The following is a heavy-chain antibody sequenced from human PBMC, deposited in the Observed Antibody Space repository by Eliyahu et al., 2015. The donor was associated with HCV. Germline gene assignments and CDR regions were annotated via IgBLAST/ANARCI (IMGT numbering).Heavy chain of an antibody. J-gene: IGHJ4*02. CDR2: INSRNDYI. D-gene: IGHD1-7*01. CDR3: ARDRTGTAYSFDF. CDR1: GFSVLXHS. Sequence: EVQLVESGGGLVRPGGSLXXSXAVSGFSVLXHSVNWVRQAPGKGLXXVAAINSRNDYIYYADSVKGRFTISSDSAKESVFLXMDGLKVDDTAVYYCARDRTGTAYSFDFWGQGTLAIVSS. V-gene: IGHV3-21*02.